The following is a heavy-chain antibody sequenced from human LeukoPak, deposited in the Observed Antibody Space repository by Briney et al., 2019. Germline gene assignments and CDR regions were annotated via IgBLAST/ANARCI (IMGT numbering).Heavy chain of an antibody. CDR2: IKSKGDGETT. V-gene: IGHV3-15*01. CDR3: TTDLGLTMIRGVIVN. Sequence: GGSLRLSCAASGFTFSSYWMSWVRRAPGKGLEWVGRIKSKGDGETTDNAAPVKGRFTMSRDDSKATLYLQMNSLKAEDTAVYYCTTDLGLTMIRGVIVNWGQGALVTVSS. D-gene: IGHD3-10*01. J-gene: IGHJ4*02. CDR1: GFTFSSYW.